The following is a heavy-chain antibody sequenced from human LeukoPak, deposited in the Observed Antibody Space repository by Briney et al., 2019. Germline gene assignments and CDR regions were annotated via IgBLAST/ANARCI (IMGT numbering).Heavy chain of an antibody. J-gene: IGHJ3*02. V-gene: IGHV3-21*01. Sequence: TGGSLRLSCAASGFTFSTYSMNWVRQAPGKGLEWVSSISSSSGYIYYADSVKGRFTISRDNAKNSLYLQMNSLRAEDTAVYYCAGGSPLWSAFDIWGQGTMVTVSS. D-gene: IGHD5-18*01. CDR3: AGGSPLWSAFDI. CDR1: GFTFSTYS. CDR2: ISSSSGYI.